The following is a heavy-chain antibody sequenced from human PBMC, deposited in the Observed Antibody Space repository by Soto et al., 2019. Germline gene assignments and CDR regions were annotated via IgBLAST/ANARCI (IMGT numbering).Heavy chain of an antibody. CDR2: INPNSGGT. D-gene: IGHD6-13*01. CDR1: GYTFTGYY. CDR3: ARSEQQLPRPLDY. Sequence: ASVKVSCKASGYTFTGYYMHWVRQAPGQGLEWMGWINPNSGGTNYAQKFQGWVTMTRDTSISTAYMELSRLRSDGTAVYYCARSEQQLPRPLDYWGQGTLVTVSS. J-gene: IGHJ4*02. V-gene: IGHV1-2*04.